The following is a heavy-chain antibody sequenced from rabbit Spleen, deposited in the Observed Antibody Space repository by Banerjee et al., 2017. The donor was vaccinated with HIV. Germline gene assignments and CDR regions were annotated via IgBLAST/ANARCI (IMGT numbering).Heavy chain of an antibody. CDR3: ARDLASVVGWNFGL. V-gene: IGHV1S40*01. D-gene: IGHD3-1*01. CDR2: IASGSTGRA. J-gene: IGHJ3*01. Sequence: QSLEESGGDLVKPGASLTLTCAASGFSFSSNAYICWVRQAPGKGLEWIACIASGSTGRAYYATWAKGRFTISETSSTTVTLQMTSLTAADTATYFCARDLASVVGWNFGLWGQGTLVTVS. CDR1: GFSFSSNAY.